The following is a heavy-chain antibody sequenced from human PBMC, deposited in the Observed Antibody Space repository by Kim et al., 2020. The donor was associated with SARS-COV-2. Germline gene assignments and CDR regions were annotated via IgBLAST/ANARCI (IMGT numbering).Heavy chain of an antibody. CDR3: ARGRKMVYSSSDGADY. CDR2: INPSGGST. Sequence: ASVKVSCKASGYTFTSYYMHWVRQAPGQGLEWMGIINPSGGSTSYAQKFQGRVTMTRDTSTSTVYMELSSLRSEDTAVYYCARGRKMVYSSSDGADYWGQGTLVTVSS. V-gene: IGHV1-46*01. CDR1: GYTFTSYY. J-gene: IGHJ4*02. D-gene: IGHD6-6*01.